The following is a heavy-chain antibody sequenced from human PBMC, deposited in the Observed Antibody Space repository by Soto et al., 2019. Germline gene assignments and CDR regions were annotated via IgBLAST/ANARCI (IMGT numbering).Heavy chain of an antibody. CDR2: ISGSGGST. CDR3: AKVKYYDILTGYFLYGPYYFDY. Sequence: PGGSLRLSCAASGFTFSSYAMSWVRQAPGKGLEWVSAISGSGGSTYYADSVKGRFTISRDNSKNTLYLQMNSLRAEDTAVYYCAKVKYYDILTGYFLYGPYYFDYWGQGTLVTVSS. J-gene: IGHJ4*02. CDR1: GFTFSSYA. V-gene: IGHV3-23*01. D-gene: IGHD3-9*01.